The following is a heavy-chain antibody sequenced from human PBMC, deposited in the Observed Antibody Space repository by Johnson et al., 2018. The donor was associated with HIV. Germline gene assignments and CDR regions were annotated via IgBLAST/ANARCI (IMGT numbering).Heavy chain of an antibody. J-gene: IGHJ3*02. Sequence: QVQLVESGGGVVQPGGSLRLSCAASGFTFSSYGMHWVRQAPGKGLEWVAVIWYDGSNKYYADSVKGRFTISRDNSKNTLYLQMNSLRAEDTAVYYCADSSPFYAFDIWGQGTMVTVYS. CDR2: IWYDGSNK. CDR1: GFTFSSYG. CDR3: ADSSPFYAFDI. V-gene: IGHV3-33*01. D-gene: IGHD6-13*01.